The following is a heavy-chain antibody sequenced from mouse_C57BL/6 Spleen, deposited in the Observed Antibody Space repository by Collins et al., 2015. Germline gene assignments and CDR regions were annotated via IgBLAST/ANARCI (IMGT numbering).Heavy chain of an antibody. CDR2: ISYSGST. Sequence: DVQLQESGPGLVKPSQSLSLTCTVTGYSITSDYAWNWIRQFPGNKLEWMGYISYSGSTSYNPSLKSRISITRDTSKNQFFLQLNSVTTEDTATYYCARWGTGWFAYWGQGTLVTVSA. V-gene: IGHV3-2*02. CDR1: GYSITSDYA. CDR3: ARWGTGWFAY. J-gene: IGHJ3*01. D-gene: IGHD3-3*01.